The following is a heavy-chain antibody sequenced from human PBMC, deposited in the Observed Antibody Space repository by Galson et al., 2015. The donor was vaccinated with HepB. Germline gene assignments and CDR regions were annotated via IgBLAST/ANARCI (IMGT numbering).Heavy chain of an antibody. Sequence: SLRLSCAASGFTFTNYAMHWVRQAPGKGLEWVAVTSYDEMYKYYTDSVRGRFTISRDNSKNTLYLQMNSLRTEDTAVYYCAREPRTRRYYYDRSTYGPVDYWGQGSLVTVSS. V-gene: IGHV3-30*04. CDR3: AREPRTRRYYYDRSTYGPVDY. CDR1: GFTFTNYA. D-gene: IGHD3-22*01. CDR2: TSYDEMYK. J-gene: IGHJ4*02.